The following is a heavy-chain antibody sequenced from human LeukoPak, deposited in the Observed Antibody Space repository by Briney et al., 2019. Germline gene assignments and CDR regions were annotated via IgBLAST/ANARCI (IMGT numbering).Heavy chain of an antibody. CDR3: ARVAKERVGGVYYFDY. Sequence: GGSLRLSCAASGFTFSDYDLHWVRQATGKGLEWVSAIGTAGDTYYTGSVEGRFTISRENAKNSLYLQMNSLRAGDTAVYYCARVAKERVGGVYYFDYWGQGTLVTVSS. J-gene: IGHJ4*02. CDR1: GFTFSDYD. CDR2: IGTAGDT. V-gene: IGHV3-13*01. D-gene: IGHD1-1*01.